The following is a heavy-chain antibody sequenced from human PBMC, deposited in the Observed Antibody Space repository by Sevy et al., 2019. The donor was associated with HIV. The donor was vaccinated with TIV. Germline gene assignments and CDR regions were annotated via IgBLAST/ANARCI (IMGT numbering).Heavy chain of an antibody. Sequence: ASVKVSCKASGGTFSSYAISWVRQAPGQGLEWMGRIIPILGIANYAQKFQGRVTITADKSTSTAYMELSSLRSEDTAVYYCASGIAVACDAEYFQHWGQGTLVTVSS. D-gene: IGHD6-19*01. J-gene: IGHJ1*01. CDR2: IIPILGIA. V-gene: IGHV1-69*04. CDR3: ASGIAVACDAEYFQH. CDR1: GGTFSSYA.